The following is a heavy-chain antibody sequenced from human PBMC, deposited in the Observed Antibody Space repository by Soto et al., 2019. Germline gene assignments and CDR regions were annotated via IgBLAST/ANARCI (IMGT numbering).Heavy chain of an antibody. Sequence: QVQLQESGPGLVKPSETLSLTCTVSGGSISSYYWSWIRQPPGKGLEWIGYIYYSGSTNHNPSLKSRVTISVDTSKNQFSLKLSSVTAADTAVYYCAREGRDGYNYWGQGTLVTVSS. D-gene: IGHD5-12*01. V-gene: IGHV4-59*01. J-gene: IGHJ4*02. CDR3: AREGRDGYNY. CDR2: IYYSGST. CDR1: GGSISSYY.